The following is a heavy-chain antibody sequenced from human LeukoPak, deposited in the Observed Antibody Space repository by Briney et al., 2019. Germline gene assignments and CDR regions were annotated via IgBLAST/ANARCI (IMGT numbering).Heavy chain of an antibody. CDR3: AKSLSGYYSNFDY. CDR1: AFTFSSYA. D-gene: IGHD3-22*01. CDR2: ITPTGGNT. Sequence: GGSLRLSCAASAFTFSSYAMSWVRQAPGKGLDWVSTITPTGGNTFHADSVRGRFSISRDNSKNTLYLQMNNLRADDTALYYCAKSLSGYYSNFDYWGQGTLVTVSS. V-gene: IGHV3-23*01. J-gene: IGHJ4*02.